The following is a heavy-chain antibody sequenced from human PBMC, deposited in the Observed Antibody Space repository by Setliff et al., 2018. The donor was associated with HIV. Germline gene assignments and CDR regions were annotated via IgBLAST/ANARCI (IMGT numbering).Heavy chain of an antibody. CDR1: GGTLSSRDYN. Sequence: SETLSLTCSVSGGTLSSRDYNWGWIRQPPGKGLEWIGSVYYSGSVNCNPSLKSRVTMSVDTSKTQFTLNLNSVTAADTAVYYCARHRGSYLDPLDVWGRGTMVTVSS. D-gene: IGHD1-26*01. J-gene: IGHJ3*01. CDR3: ARHRGSYLDPLDV. V-gene: IGHV4-39*01. CDR2: VYYSGSV.